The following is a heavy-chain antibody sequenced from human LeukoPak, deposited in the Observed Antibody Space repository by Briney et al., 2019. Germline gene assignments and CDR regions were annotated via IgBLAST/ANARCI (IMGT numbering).Heavy chain of an antibody. Sequence: ASVKVSCKASGYTFTSYGISWVRQAPGQGLEWMGWISAYNGNTNYAQKLQGRVTMTTDTSTSTVYMELSSLRSEDTAVYYCARDRRYYYDSSGYQPLDYWGQGTLVTVSS. CDR2: ISAYNGNT. CDR3: ARDRRYYYDSSGYQPLDY. CDR1: GYTFTSYG. D-gene: IGHD3-22*01. V-gene: IGHV1-18*01. J-gene: IGHJ4*02.